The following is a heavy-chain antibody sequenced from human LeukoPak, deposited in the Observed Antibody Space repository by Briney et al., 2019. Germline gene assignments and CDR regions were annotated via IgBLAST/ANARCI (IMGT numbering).Heavy chain of an antibody. V-gene: IGHV3-23*01. Sequence: GGSLRLSCAASGFTFSSYAMSWVRQAPGKGLEWVSAISGSGGSTYYADSVKGRFTISRDNSKNTLYLQMNSLRAEGTAVYYCAKDLSLNYYDSSGYGGWYYYYYGMDVWGQGTTVTVSS. CDR2: ISGSGGST. D-gene: IGHD3-22*01. CDR1: GFTFSSYA. J-gene: IGHJ6*02. CDR3: AKDLSLNYYDSSGYGGWYYYYYGMDV.